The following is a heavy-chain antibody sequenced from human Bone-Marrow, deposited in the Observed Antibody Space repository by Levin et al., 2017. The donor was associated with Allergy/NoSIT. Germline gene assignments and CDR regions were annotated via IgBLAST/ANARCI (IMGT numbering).Heavy chain of an antibody. V-gene: IGHV3-7*04. J-gene: IGHJ4*02. CDR2: IKQDGSEK. CDR3: ARADLIRRVIMGWGVAYFDY. Sequence: GGSLRLSCAASGFTFSSYWMSWVRQAPGKGLEWVANIKQDGSEKYYVDSVKGRFTISRDNAKNSLYLQMNSLRAEDTAVYYCARADLIRRVIMGWGVAYFDYWGQGTLVTVSS. D-gene: IGHD3-10*01. CDR1: GFTFSSYW.